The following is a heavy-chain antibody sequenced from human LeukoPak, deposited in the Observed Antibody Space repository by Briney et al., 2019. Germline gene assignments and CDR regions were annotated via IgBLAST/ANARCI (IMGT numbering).Heavy chain of an antibody. CDR1: GYSISSGYF. D-gene: IGHD3-22*01. V-gene: IGHV4-38-2*02. J-gene: IGHJ4*02. Sequence: SQTLSLTCIVSGYSISSGYFWGWIRQPPGKGLEWIGSIYHSGSTYYNPSLKSRVTISVDTSKNQFSLKLSSVTAADTAVYYCARDPGYYDTSGYPAYFDYWGQGTLVTVSS. CDR3: ARDPGYYDTSGYPAYFDY. CDR2: IYHSGST.